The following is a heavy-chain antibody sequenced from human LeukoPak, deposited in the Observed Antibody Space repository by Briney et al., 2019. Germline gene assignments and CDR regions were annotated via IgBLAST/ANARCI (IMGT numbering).Heavy chain of an antibody. D-gene: IGHD6-19*01. V-gene: IGHV3-21*01. CDR1: GFTLSSYS. Sequence: GGSLRLSCAASGFTLSSYSMNWVRQAPGKGLEWVSSISSSSSYIYYADSVKGRFTISRDNAKNSLYLQMNSLRAEDTAVYYCAREFPYSSGSVFDYWGQGTLVTVSS. CDR2: ISSSSSYI. CDR3: AREFPYSSGSVFDY. J-gene: IGHJ4*02.